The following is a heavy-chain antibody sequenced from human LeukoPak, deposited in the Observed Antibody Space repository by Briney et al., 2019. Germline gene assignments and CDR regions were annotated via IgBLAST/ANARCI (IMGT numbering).Heavy chain of an antibody. V-gene: IGHV1-2*02. CDR1: GYTFTGYY. Sequence: ASVKVSCKASGYTFTGYYMHWVRQAPGQGLEWMGWINPNSGGTNYAQKFQGRVTMTRDTSISTAYMELSRLRSDDTAVYYCARDDWGRSVVDCWGQGTLVTVSS. CDR3: ARDDWGRSVVDC. CDR2: INPNSGGT. J-gene: IGHJ4*02. D-gene: IGHD7-27*01.